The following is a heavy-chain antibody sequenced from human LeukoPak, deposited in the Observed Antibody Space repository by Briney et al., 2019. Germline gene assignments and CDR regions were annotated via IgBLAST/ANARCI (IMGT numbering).Heavy chain of an antibody. CDR3: ARQSSAYSGIDY. V-gene: IGHV3-48*01. D-gene: IGHD3-22*01. J-gene: IGHJ4*02. Sequence: GGSLRLSCAASGFTFSSYDMNWVRQVPWKGLEWISYISTRSSTIYYADSVKGRFTISRDNAKNSLYLQMNSLRAEDTAVYYCARQSSAYSGIDYWGQGTLVTVSS. CDR2: ISTRSSTI. CDR1: GFTFSSYD.